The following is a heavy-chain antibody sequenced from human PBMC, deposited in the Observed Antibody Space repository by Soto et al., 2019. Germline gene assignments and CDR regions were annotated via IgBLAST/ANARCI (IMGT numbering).Heavy chain of an antibody. CDR1: GGSITNGDYY. CDR2: INYRGTT. V-gene: IGHV4-31*03. Sequence: QVQLQESGPGLVRPSQTLSLTCTVSGGSITNGDYYWNWIRQHPGKGLEWIGYINYRGTTFYNPSLKSRVFISVETSKNQFSLNLSSVTAADTAVYCCARDAPGDAPYWGQGTLVTVSS. CDR3: ARDAPGDAPY. D-gene: IGHD2-2*01. J-gene: IGHJ4*02.